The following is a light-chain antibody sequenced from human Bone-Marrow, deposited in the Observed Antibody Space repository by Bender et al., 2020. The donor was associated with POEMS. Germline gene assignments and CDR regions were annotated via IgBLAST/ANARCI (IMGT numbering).Light chain of an antibody. J-gene: IGLJ3*02. V-gene: IGLV3-21*03. CDR2: EDR. CDR3: QSYDNSLGGWV. CDR1: NIGLKS. Sequence: SYVLTQPPSVSVAPGKTANITCGGDNIGLKSVHWYQQKPGQAPVLVVYEDRDRPSGIPERFSGSNSGTSASLAITGLQAEDEGDYYCQSYDNSLGGWVFGGGTKLTVL.